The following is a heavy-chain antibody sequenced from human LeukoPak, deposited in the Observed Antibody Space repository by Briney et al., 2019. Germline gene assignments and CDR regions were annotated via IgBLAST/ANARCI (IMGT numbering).Heavy chain of an antibody. Sequence: GRSLRLSCAASGFTFSSYAMHWVRQAPGKGLEWVAVISYDGSNKYYADSVKGRFTISRDNSKNTLYLQMNSRRAEDTAVYYCAGEGYSYGYDYWGQGTLVTVSS. CDR3: AGEGYSYGYDY. CDR2: ISYDGSNK. V-gene: IGHV3-30*04. J-gene: IGHJ4*02. CDR1: GFTFSSYA. D-gene: IGHD5-18*01.